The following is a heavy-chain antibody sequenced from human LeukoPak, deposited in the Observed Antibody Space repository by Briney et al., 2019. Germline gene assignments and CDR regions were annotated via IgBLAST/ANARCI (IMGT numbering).Heavy chain of an antibody. CDR1: GYSFTSYW. V-gene: IGHV5-51*01. CDR2: IYPGDSDT. D-gene: IGHD1-14*01. CDR3: ARTGAFDI. J-gene: IGHJ3*02. Sequence: GASLQISCKGSGYSFTSYWIGWVRQLPGKGLECMGIIYPGDSDTRYSPSFQGQVTISADKSISTAYLQWSSLKASDTAIYYCARTGAFDIWGQGTMVTVSS.